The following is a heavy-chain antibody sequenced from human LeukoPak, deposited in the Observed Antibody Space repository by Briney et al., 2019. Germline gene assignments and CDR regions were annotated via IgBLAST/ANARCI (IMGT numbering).Heavy chain of an antibody. J-gene: IGHJ4*02. CDR2: IWYDGSNK. CDR3: AKAGYSSSDQYYFDY. CDR1: GFTFSSYG. D-gene: IGHD6-6*01. Sequence: GRSLRLSCAASGFTFSSYGMHWVRQAPGKGLEWGAVIWYDGSNKYYADSVKGRFTISRDNSKNTLYLQMNSLRAEDTAVYYCAKAGYSSSDQYYFDYWGQGTLVTVSS. V-gene: IGHV3-33*06.